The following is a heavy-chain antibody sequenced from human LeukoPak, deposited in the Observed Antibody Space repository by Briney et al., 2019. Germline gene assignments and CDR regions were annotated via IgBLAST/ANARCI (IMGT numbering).Heavy chain of an antibody. V-gene: IGHV3-66*01. D-gene: IGHD4-17*01. CDR1: GFTVSSNY. CDR2: IYANGDG. J-gene: IGHJ4*02. CDR3: ASADYGDYGGY. Sequence: GGSLRLSCAASGFTVSSNYMSWVRQAPGKGLEWVSVIYANGDGYYADSLKGRFTISRDNSKNTVYLQMSSLRAEDTAVYYCASADYGDYGGYWGQGTLVTVSS.